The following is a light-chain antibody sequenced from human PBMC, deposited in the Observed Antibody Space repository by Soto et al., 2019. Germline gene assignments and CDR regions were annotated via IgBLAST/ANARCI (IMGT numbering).Light chain of an antibody. CDR1: RSNIGAGYA. Sequence: QSVLTQPPSVSGAPGQRVTISCTGSRSNIGAGYAVHWYHQLPGTAPKLLIYDNTNRPSGVPHRFSASVSGTAASLAITGLEDEAEDDYYCQSYDSSLSAAVFGGGTKLTVL. V-gene: IGLV1-40*01. CDR3: QSYDSSLSAAV. J-gene: IGLJ2*01. CDR2: DNT.